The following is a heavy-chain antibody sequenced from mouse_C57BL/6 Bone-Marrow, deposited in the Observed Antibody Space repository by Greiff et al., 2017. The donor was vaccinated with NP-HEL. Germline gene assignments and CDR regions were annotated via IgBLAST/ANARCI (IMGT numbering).Heavy chain of an antibody. Sequence: VQLQQSGAELARPGASVKLSCKASGYTFTSYGISWVKQRTGQGLEWIGEIYPRSGNTYYNEKFKGKATLTADKSSSTAYMELRSLTSEDSAVYFCALYGSPFAYWGQGTLVTVSA. V-gene: IGHV1-81*01. J-gene: IGHJ3*01. CDR3: ALYGSPFAY. CDR1: GYTFTSYG. D-gene: IGHD1-1*01. CDR2: IYPRSGNT.